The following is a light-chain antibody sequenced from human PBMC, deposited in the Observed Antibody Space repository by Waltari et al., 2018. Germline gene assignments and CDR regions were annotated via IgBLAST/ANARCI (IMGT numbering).Light chain of an antibody. Sequence: QSVLTQTPSASETPGQRVTISCSGSNSNIETNSAYWYQQLPGTAPKLLIYRDNQRRSGVPDRMSGSRSGTAASLAISVLRSEDEGDYYCAAWDDSLNHGVFGGGTKVTV. CDR1: NSNIETNS. CDR2: RDN. CDR3: AAWDDSLNHGV. V-gene: IGLV1-47*01. J-gene: IGLJ3*02.